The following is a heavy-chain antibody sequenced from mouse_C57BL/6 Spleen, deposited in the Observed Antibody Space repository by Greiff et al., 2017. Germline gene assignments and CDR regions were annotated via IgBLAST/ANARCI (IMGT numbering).Heavy chain of an antibody. CDR1: GFTFSSYA. Sequence: EVKLVESGGGLVKPGGSLKLSCAASGFTFSSYAMSWVRQTPEKRLEWVATISDGGSYTYYPDNVKGRFTISRDNAKNNLFLQMSHLKSEDTAMYYCARDSHSNFDYWGQGTTLTVSS. CDR2: ISDGGSYT. D-gene: IGHD2-5*01. CDR3: ARDSHSNFDY. V-gene: IGHV5-4*01. J-gene: IGHJ2*01.